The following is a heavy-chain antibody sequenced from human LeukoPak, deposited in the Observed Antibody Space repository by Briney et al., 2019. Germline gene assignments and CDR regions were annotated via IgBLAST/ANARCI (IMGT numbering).Heavy chain of an antibody. CDR2: IYYSGST. CDR3: ARIMGPFDF. J-gene: IGHJ4*02. CDR1: VVSISSYY. D-gene: IGHD1-26*01. V-gene: IGHV4-59*01. Sequence: PSETLSLTCTVSVVSISSYYCSWIRQPPGRGVEWIGYIYYSGSTNYNPSLKSRVTISVDTSNNQFSLKLSSVTAAATAVYYCARIMGPFDFWGQGTLVTVSS.